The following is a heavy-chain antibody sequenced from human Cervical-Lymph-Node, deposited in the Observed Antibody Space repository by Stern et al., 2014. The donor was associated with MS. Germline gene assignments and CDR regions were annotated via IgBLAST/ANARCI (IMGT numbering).Heavy chain of an antibody. CDR2: ITNVGST. CDR1: GFTVSRDY. V-gene: IGHV3-53*01. Sequence: EVQLVESGGGVIQPGGSLRLSCTASGFTVSRDYMTWVQAPGKGLEWVSLITNVGSTFYTDSVKGRFTISRDDSKNTVYLHMTSLRAEDTAMYYCARDTSSPERSDWWGQGTLVTVSS. CDR3: ARDTSSPERSDW. D-gene: IGHD1-1*01. J-gene: IGHJ4*02.